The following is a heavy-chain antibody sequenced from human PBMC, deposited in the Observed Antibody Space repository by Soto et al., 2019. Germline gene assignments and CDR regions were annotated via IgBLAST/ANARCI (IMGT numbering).Heavy chain of an antibody. D-gene: IGHD2-21*02. J-gene: IGHJ4*02. CDR3: TTDGYCGGDCYSDY. CDR2: IKSKTDGGTT. Sequence: GGSLRLSCAASGFTFSNAWMNWVRQAPGKGLEWVGRIKSKTDGGTTDYAAPVKGRFTISRDDSKNTLYLQMNSLKTEDTAVYYCTTDGYCGGDCYSDYWGQGTLVTVSS. CDR1: GFTFSNAW. V-gene: IGHV3-15*07.